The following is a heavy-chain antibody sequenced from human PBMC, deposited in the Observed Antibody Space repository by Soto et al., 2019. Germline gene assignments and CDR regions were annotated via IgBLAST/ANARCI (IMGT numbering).Heavy chain of an antibody. CDR2: IYPGDSDT. CDR3: ARQSPGYCSSGNCYPGE. J-gene: IGHJ4*02. D-gene: IGHD2-15*01. V-gene: IGHV5-51*01. CDR1: GYSFTNYW. Sequence: PGESLKISCKASGYSFTNYWIGWVRQMPGKGLEWMGIIYPGDSDTRYSPSFQGQVTISADKSITTAYLQWSSLEASDTAMYYCARQSPGYCSSGNCYPGEWGQGTLVTVSS.